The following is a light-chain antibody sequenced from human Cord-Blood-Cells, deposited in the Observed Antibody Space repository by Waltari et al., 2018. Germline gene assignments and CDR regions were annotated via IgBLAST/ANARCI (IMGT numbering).Light chain of an antibody. V-gene: IGLV3-10*01. J-gene: IGLJ1*01. Sequence: SYELTHPPSVSVSPGQTARITCSGDALPKKYAAWYQQKSGQAPVLVIYEDSKRPSGIPERFAGSSSGTMATLTISGAQVEDEADYYCYSTDSSGNHYVFGTGTKVTVL. CDR1: ALPKKY. CDR2: EDS. CDR3: YSTDSSGNHYV.